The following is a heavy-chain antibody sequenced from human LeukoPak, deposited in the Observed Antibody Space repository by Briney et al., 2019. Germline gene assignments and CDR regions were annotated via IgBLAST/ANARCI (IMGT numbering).Heavy chain of an antibody. CDR1: GGSFSGYY. V-gene: IGHV4-34*01. D-gene: IGHD3-10*01. CDR3: AGGATPGVF. J-gene: IGHJ4*02. CDR2: INHSGST. Sequence: PSETLSLTCGVYGGSFSGYYWTWIRQPPGKGLDWIGEINHSGSTNYIPSLKSRVTMSLDTSKNHFSLKPTSVTAADTAVYYCAGGATPGVFWGQGTLVTVSS.